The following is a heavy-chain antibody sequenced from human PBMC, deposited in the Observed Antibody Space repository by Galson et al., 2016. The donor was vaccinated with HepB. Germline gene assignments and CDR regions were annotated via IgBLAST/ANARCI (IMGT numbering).Heavy chain of an antibody. Sequence: CAASGFTFSSYWMHWVRQAPGKGLVWVSRINSDGSSTSYADSVKGRFTISRDNAKNTLYLQMNSLRAEDTAVYYCARVRSGWYFDIWGQGTMVTVSS. CDR3: ARVRSGWYFDI. J-gene: IGHJ3*02. V-gene: IGHV3-74*01. CDR1: GFTFSSYW. D-gene: IGHD6-19*01. CDR2: INSDGSST.